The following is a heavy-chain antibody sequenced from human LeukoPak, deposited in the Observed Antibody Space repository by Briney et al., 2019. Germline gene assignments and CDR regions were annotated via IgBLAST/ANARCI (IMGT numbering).Heavy chain of an antibody. Sequence: ASVKVSCKVSGYTLTELSMHWVRQAPGKGLEWMGGFDPEDGETIYAQKFQGRVTMTEDTSTDTAYMELSSLRSEDTAVYYCARDQSSLRFLEWLYNFDYWGQGTLVTVSS. CDR1: GYTLTELS. CDR2: FDPEDGET. J-gene: IGHJ4*02. D-gene: IGHD3-3*01. CDR3: ARDQSSLRFLEWLYNFDY. V-gene: IGHV1-24*01.